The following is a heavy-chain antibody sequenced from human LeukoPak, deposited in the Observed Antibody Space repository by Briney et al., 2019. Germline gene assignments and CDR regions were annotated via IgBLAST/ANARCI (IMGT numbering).Heavy chain of an antibody. CDR1: GYTLTELS. V-gene: IGHV1-24*01. D-gene: IGHD4-17*01. CDR2: FDPEDGET. J-gene: IGHJ4*02. CDR3: ATNPLKRPDYGDYYFDY. Sequence: ASVKVSCKVSGYTLTELSMHWVRQAPGKGLEWMGGFDPEDGETICAQKFQGRVTMTEDTSTDTAYMELSSLRSEDTAVYYCATNPLKRPDYGDYYFDYWGRGTLVTVSS.